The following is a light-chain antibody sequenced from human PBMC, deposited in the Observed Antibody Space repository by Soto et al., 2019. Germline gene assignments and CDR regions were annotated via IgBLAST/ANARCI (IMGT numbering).Light chain of an antibody. V-gene: IGKV3-11*01. CDR1: QSISNY. Sequence: EIVLTQSPATLSLSPGERATLSCRASQSISNYLAWYQQRPGQAPRLLVYDAFVRAPGIPGRFSGSGSGTDFTLTISSLEPEDFAVYYCREQRRNWLITFGQGTRLEIK. CDR3: REQRRNWLIT. CDR2: DAF. J-gene: IGKJ5*01.